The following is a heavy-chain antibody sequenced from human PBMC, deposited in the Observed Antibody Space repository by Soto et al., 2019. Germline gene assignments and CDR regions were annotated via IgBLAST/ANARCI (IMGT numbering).Heavy chain of an antibody. D-gene: IGHD6-13*01. J-gene: IGHJ6*03. CDR3: ARSYSSSWYPYYYYYYYMDV. CDR1: GYTFTSYD. Sequence: ASVKVSCKASGYTFTSYDINWVRQATGQGLEWMGWMSANNGNTNYAQKLQGRVTMTTDTSTSTAYMELRSLRSDDTAAYYCARSYSSSWYPYYYYYYYMDVWGKGTTVTVSS. CDR2: MSANNGNT. V-gene: IGHV1-18*01.